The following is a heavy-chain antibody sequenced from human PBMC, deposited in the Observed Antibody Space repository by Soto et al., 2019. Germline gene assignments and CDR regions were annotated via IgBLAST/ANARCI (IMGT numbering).Heavy chain of an antibody. CDR3: AREESVMGRGVGYYYGMDV. CDR2: IIPVFPAV. D-gene: IGHD3-10*01. J-gene: IGHJ6*02. V-gene: IGHV1-69*01. CDR1: GGTLSYYA. Sequence: VQLVQSGAEMKKPGSSVKVSCKASGGTLSYYAITWVRQAPGQGLEWLVEIIPVFPAVNYAQSFEGRVTITVDESTRTAYMELSSLRSDDTAVYDCAREESVMGRGVGYYYGMDVWGQGTTVIVSS.